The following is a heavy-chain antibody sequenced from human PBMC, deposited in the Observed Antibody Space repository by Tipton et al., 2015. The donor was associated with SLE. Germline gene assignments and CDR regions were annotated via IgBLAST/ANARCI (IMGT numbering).Heavy chain of an antibody. D-gene: IGHD2-15*01. CDR1: GFTFSSYS. J-gene: IGHJ3*02. Sequence: QLVQSGGVVVQPGGSLRLSCAASGFTFSSYSMNWVRQAPGKGLEWVGFIRSKAYGGTTEYAASVKGRFTISRDDSKSIAYLQMNSLKTEDTAVYYCTHGLGYEYCSGGSCHDAFDIWGQGTMVTVSS. CDR2: IRSKAYGGTT. CDR3: THGLGYEYCSGGSCHDAFDI. V-gene: IGHV3-49*04.